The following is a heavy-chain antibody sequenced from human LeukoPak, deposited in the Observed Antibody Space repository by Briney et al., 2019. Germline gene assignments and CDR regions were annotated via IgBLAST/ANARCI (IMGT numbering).Heavy chain of an antibody. V-gene: IGHV4-34*01. J-gene: IGHJ6*02. CDR2: INHSGST. CDR3: ARGLQNVDTAMVTLYYYYGMDV. Sequence: SETLSLTCAVYGGSFSGYYWSWIRQPPGKGLEWIGEINHSGSTNYNPSLKSRVTISVDTSKNQFSLKLSSVTAADTAVYYCARGLQNVDTAMVTLYYYYGMDVWGRGTTVTVSS. D-gene: IGHD5-18*01. CDR1: GGSFSGYY.